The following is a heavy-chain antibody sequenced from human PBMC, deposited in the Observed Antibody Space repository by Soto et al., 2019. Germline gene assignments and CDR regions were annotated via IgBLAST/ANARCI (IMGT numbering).Heavy chain of an antibody. V-gene: IGHV3-30*18. J-gene: IGHJ6*02. Sequence: GGSLRLSCAASGFTFSSYGMHWVRQAPGKGLEWVAVISYDGSNKYYADSVKGRFTISRDNSKNTLYLQMNSLRAEDTAVYYCAKGKLRFLEDSGGDVWGQGTTVTVSS. CDR1: GFTFSSYG. CDR2: ISYDGSNK. CDR3: AKGKLRFLEDSGGDV. D-gene: IGHD3-3*01.